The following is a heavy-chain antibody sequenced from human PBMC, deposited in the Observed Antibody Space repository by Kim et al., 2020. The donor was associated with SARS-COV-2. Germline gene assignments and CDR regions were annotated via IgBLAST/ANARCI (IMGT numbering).Heavy chain of an antibody. J-gene: IGHJ6*03. Sequence: SETLSLTCTVSGGSISSYYWSWIRQPPGKGLEWIGYIYYSGSTNYNPSLKSRVTISVDTSKNQFSLKLSSVTAADTAVYYCARDSVIADRRGYYYYYMDVWGKGTTVTVSS. D-gene: IGHD3-16*01. CDR1: GGSISSYY. CDR3: ARDSVIADRRGYYYYYMDV. CDR2: IYYSGST. V-gene: IGHV4-59*12.